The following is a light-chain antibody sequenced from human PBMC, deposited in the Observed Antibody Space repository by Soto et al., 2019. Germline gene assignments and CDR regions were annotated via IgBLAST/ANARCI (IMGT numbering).Light chain of an antibody. CDR2: VAS. Sequence: DIQMQQSPSSLSASGGDIVTSTCRASHGISNCLGWMQQKPGQAPKSLIYVASTLQSGVPSKFSGSGSGTDFTLTLGGLQPVNCATSYCQHDTFGQGTRLEI. J-gene: IGKJ5*01. CDR3: QHDT. CDR1: HGISNC. V-gene: IGKV1-16*02.